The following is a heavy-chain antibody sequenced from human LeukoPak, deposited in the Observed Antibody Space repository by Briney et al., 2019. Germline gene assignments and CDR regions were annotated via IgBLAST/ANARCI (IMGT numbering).Heavy chain of an antibody. CDR1: GFTFSSHA. Sequence: GGSLRLSCAASGFTFSSHAMSWVRQAPGKGLEWVSAISGSGGSTYYADSVKGRFTISRDKSKNTLYLQMNNLRAEDTAVYYCAKGLAVAGHFDYWGQGTLVTVSS. V-gene: IGHV3-23*01. CDR2: ISGSGGST. D-gene: IGHD6-19*01. CDR3: AKGLAVAGHFDY. J-gene: IGHJ4*02.